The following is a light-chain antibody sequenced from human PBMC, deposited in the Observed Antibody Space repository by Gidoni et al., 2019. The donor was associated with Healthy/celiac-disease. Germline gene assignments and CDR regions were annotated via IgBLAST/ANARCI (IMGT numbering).Light chain of an antibody. CDR3: AAWDDSLSGPGV. J-gene: IGLJ2*01. CDR1: SSNIGINY. CDR2: RNN. V-gene: IGLV1-47*01. Sequence: QSVLTQPPSASGTPGQRVTISCSGISSNIGINYVYWYQQLPGTPPQLLIYRNNQRPSGVPDRFSGSKSGTSASLAISGLRSEDEADYYCAAWDDSLSGPGVFGGGTKLTVL.